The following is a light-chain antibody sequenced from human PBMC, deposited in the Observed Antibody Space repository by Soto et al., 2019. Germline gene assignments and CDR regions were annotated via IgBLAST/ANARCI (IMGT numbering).Light chain of an antibody. Sequence: DIQMTQSPSSLSASVGDRVTITCQASQDISNFLNWYQQKPGKAPKLLIYDVSNLDTGVPSRFSGIGSGTDFTFTISSLQPEDIATYYCHQFDNLPQWTFGQGTKVEIK. CDR1: QDISNF. V-gene: IGKV1-33*01. CDR2: DVS. J-gene: IGKJ1*01. CDR3: HQFDNLPQWT.